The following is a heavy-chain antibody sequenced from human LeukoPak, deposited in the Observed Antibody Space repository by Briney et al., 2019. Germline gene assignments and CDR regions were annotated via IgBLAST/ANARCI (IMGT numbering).Heavy chain of an antibody. CDR2: INHSGST. Sequence: SETLSLTCAVYGGSFSGYYWSWIRQPPGKGLEWIGEINHSGSTNYNPSLKSRVTISGDTSKNQFSLKLSSVTAADTAVYYCARVRPRSIAVAARNAFDIWGQGTMVTVSS. CDR1: GGSFSGYY. J-gene: IGHJ3*02. D-gene: IGHD6-19*01. CDR3: ARVRPRSIAVAARNAFDI. V-gene: IGHV4-34*01.